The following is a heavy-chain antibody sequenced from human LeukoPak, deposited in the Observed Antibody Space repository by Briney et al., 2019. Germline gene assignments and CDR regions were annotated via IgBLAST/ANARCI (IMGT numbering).Heavy chain of an antibody. CDR3: ARGDIAVAGTSYYYYSGMDV. CDR1: GDSVSSNSAA. J-gene: IGHJ6*02. V-gene: IGHV6-1*01. CDR2: TYYRSKWYN. D-gene: IGHD6-19*01. Sequence: SQTLSLTCAISGDSVSSNSAAWNWIRLSPSRGLEWLGRTYYRSKWYNDYAVSVKSRITINPDTSKNQFSLQLNSVTPEDTAVYYCARGDIAVAGTSYYYYSGMDVWGQGTTVTVSS.